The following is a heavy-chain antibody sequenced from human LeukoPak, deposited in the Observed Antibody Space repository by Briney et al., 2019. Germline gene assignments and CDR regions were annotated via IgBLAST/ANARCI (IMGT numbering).Heavy chain of an antibody. Sequence: GGSLRLSCAASGFTFSSYSMNWVRQASGKGLEWVSSISSSSSYIYYADSVKGRFTISRDNAKNSLYLQMNSLRAEDTAVYYCATGTGYSSSHNWFDPWGQGTLVTVSS. CDR2: ISSSSSYI. D-gene: IGHD6-13*01. V-gene: IGHV3-21*01. J-gene: IGHJ5*02. CDR3: ATGTGYSSSHNWFDP. CDR1: GFTFSSYS.